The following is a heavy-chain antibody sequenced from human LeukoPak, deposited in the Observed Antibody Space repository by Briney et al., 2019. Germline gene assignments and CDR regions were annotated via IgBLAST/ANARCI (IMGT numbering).Heavy chain of an antibody. CDR3: ARGGQYNWNDGDY. J-gene: IGHJ4*02. CDR1: GFTFSSYA. V-gene: IGHV3-23*01. D-gene: IGHD1-1*01. Sequence: GGSLRLSCAASGFTFSSYAMSWVRQAPGKGLEWVSAISGSGGSTYYADSVKGRFTISRDNAKNSLYLQMNSLRAEDTAVYYCARGGQYNWNDGDYWGQGTLVTVSS. CDR2: ISGSGGST.